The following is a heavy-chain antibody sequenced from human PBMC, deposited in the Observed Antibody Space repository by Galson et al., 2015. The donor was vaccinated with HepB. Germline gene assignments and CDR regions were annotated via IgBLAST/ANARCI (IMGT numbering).Heavy chain of an antibody. CDR3: ARPGSTTDYGGKAADAFDI. CDR2: IYPGDSDT. J-gene: IGHJ3*02. V-gene: IGHV5-51*01. D-gene: IGHD4-23*01. CDR1: GYSFTSYW. Sequence: QSGAEVKKPGESLKISCKGSGYSFTSYWIGWVRQMPGKGLEWMGIIYPGDSDTRYSPSFQGQVTISADKSISTAYLQWSSLKASDTAMYYCARPGSTTDYGGKAADAFDIWGQGTMVTVSS.